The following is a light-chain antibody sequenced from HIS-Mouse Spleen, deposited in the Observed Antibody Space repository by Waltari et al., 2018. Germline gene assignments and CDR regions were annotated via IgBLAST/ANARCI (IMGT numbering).Light chain of an antibody. CDR2: AGS. V-gene: IGLV2-8*01. Sequence: QSALTQPPSASGSPGQSVTISCTGTSSDVGGYNYVSWYQQHPVKAPNLMIYAGSKRPAGVPDGFSGSKSGNTASLTVSGLQAEDEADYYCSSYAGSNNFVCGTGTKVTVL. CDR3: SSYAGSNNFV. CDR1: SSDVGGYNY. J-gene: IGLJ1*01.